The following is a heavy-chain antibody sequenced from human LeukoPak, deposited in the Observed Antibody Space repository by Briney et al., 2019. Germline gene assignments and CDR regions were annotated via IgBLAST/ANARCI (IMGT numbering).Heavy chain of an antibody. V-gene: IGHV4-34*01. Sequence: SETLSLTCAVYGGSFSGYYWSWIRQPPGKGLEWTGEINHSGSTNYNPSLKSRVTISVDTSKNQFSLKLSSVTAADTAVYYCARGPRRHYYDSSGYLYYGMDVWGQGTTVTVSS. CDR3: ARGPRRHYYDSSGYLYYGMDV. J-gene: IGHJ6*02. CDR1: GGSFSGYY. D-gene: IGHD3-22*01. CDR2: INHSGST.